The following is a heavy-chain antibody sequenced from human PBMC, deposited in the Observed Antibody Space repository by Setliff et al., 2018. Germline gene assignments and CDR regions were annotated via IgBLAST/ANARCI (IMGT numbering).Heavy chain of an antibody. J-gene: IGHJ4*02. CDR1: GYSFTNFW. Sequence: LKISCKASGYSFTNFWIGWVRQMPGKGLEWMGLISPGDSDTRYSPSFEGQVTISADKSINTAYLQWRSLKASDTAMYYCARRGYNYGSGFEYWGQGTPVTVSS. CDR3: ARRGYNYGSGFEY. CDR2: ISPGDSDT. D-gene: IGHD3-10*01. V-gene: IGHV5-51*01.